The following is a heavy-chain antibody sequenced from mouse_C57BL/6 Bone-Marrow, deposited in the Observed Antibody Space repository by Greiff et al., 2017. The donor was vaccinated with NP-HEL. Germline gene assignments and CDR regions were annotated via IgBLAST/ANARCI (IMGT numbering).Heavy chain of an antibody. CDR1: GYTFTSYW. J-gene: IGHJ4*01. V-gene: IGHV1-59*01. CDR3: ARRSDY. CDR2: IDPSDSYT. Sequence: VKLQQPGAELVRPGTSVKLSCKASGYTFTSYWMHWVKQRPGQGLEWIGVIDPSDSYTNYNQKFKGKATLTVDTSSSTAYMQLSSLTSEDSAVYYCARRSDYWGQGTSVTVSS.